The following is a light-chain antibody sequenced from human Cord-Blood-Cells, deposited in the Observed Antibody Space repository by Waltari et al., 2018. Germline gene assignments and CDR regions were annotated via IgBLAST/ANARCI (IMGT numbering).Light chain of an antibody. CDR2: GAS. Sequence: LELSHAAGALCLRSGARATLSCRASQSVSSSYLAWYQQKPGQAPRLLIYGASSRATGIPDRFSGSGSETDFTLTISRLEPEDFAVYYCQQYGSSPPRTFGQGTKVEIK. V-gene: IGKV3-20*01. CDR1: QSVSSSY. CDR3: QQYGSSPPRT. J-gene: IGKJ1*01.